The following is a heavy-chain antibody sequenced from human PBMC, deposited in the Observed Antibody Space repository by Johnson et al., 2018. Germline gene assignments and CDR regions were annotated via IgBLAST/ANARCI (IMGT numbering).Heavy chain of an antibody. CDR1: GFTFSSYG. D-gene: IGHD1-26*01. CDR2: ISYDGSNK. CDR3: AREHIVGAINVEHFQH. V-gene: IGHV3-30*03. Sequence: QVQLVQSGGGVVQPGRSXRLSCAASGFTFSSYGMHWVRQAPGQGLEWVAVISYDGSNKYYADSVKGRFTISRDNSKNTLYLQMNSLRAEDTAVYYCAREHIVGAINVEHFQHWGQGTLVTVSS. J-gene: IGHJ1*01.